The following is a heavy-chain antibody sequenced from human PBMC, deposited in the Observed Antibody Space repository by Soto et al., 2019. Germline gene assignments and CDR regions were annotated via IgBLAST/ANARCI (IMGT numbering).Heavy chain of an antibody. Sequence: QVQLVESGGGVVQPGRSLRLSWAASGFTFSSYGMHWVRQAPGKGLEWVAVISYDGSNKYYADSVKGRFTISRDNSKNTLYLQMNSLRAEDTAVYYCAKDPAPYYYYYYLDVWGKGTTVTVSS. CDR3: AKDPAPYYYYYYLDV. CDR2: ISYDGSNK. CDR1: GFTFSSYG. V-gene: IGHV3-30*18. J-gene: IGHJ6*03.